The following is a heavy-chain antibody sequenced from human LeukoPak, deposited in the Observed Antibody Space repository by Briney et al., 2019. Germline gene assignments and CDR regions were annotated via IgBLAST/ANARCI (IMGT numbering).Heavy chain of an antibody. CDR3: ARTLTARYSSSWYYGDAAFDI. D-gene: IGHD6-13*01. CDR2: ISYDGSNK. CDR1: GFTFSGYP. V-gene: IGHV3-30*04. J-gene: IGHJ3*02. Sequence: GRSLRLSCAASGFTFSGYPMHWVRQAPGKGLEWVAVISYDGSNKYYADSVKGRFTISRDNSKNTLYLQMNSLRAEDTAVYYCARTLTARYSSSWYYGDAAFDIWGQGTMVTVSS.